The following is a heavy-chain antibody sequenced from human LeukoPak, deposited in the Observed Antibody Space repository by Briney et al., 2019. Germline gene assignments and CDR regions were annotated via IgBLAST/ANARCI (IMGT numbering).Heavy chain of an antibody. J-gene: IGHJ6*02. CDR3: ARVRLGMDV. Sequence: SETLSLTCTVSGGSISSYYWSWIRQRPGKGLEWIGYIYYSGSTNYNPSLKSRVTISVDTSKNQFSLKLSSVTAADTAVYYCARVRLGMDVWGQGTTVTVSS. CDR1: GGSISSYY. CDR2: IYYSGST. V-gene: IGHV4-59*01. D-gene: IGHD3-16*01.